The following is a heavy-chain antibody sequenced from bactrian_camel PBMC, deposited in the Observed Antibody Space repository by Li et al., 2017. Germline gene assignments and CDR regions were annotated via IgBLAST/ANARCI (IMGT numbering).Heavy chain of an antibody. D-gene: IGHD6*01. Sequence: HVQLVESGGGSVQAGETLRLSCTASGFTFDDSDMGWYRQIPGNECELVSAISDDGSTYYADSVKGRFTISRDNGKNTGYLQMNMVTPSDTGLYWCAAAEGSWYGVYKHWAQGTQVTVS. V-gene: IGHV3S55*01. CDR1: GFTFDDSD. CDR3: AAAEGSWYGVYKH. J-gene: IGHJ4*01. CDR2: ISDDGST.